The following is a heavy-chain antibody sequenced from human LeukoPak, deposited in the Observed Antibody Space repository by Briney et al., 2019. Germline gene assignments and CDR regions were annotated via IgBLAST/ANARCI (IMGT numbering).Heavy chain of an antibody. CDR3: ARIVRCAVAGTYWYFDL. V-gene: IGHV4-59*08. J-gene: IGHJ2*01. D-gene: IGHD6-19*01. Sequence: PSETLSLTCTVSGDSISSYYWSLIRQPPGKGLEWVGYIFYSGSTNYNPSLKSRVTISVDTSNNQFSLKLSSLTAADTAVYYCARIVRCAVAGTYWYFDLWGRGTLVTVSS. CDR2: IFYSGST. CDR1: GDSISSYY.